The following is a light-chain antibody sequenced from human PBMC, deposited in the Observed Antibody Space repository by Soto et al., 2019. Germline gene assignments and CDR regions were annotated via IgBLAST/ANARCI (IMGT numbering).Light chain of an antibody. CDR2: EAT. V-gene: IGLV2-23*01. CDR3: CSYAGSSTFYV. CDR1: SSDVGSYNL. J-gene: IGLJ1*01. Sequence: QSVLTQPASVSGSPGQSITISCTGTSSDVGSYNLVSWYQQHPGKAPKLMIYEATKRPSGVSGRFSGSKSGNTASLTISGLRAEDEADYYCCSYAGSSTFYVFGTGTKLTVL.